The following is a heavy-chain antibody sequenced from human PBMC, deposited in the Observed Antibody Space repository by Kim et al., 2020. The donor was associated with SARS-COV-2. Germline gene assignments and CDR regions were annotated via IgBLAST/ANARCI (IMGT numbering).Heavy chain of an antibody. CDR1: GFTFSNFA. D-gene: IGHD1-26*01. Sequence: GGSLRLSCAVSGFTFSNFAIHWVRQSPGKGLEWVSVISCDGSNVDYADSVKGRFTVFRDNTKDTLYLQMNSLRVEDTAVYYCARGLFNSGIYTALYCGGQGGLVSVS. CDR2: ISCDGSNV. V-gene: IGHV3-30-3*01. J-gene: IGHJ1*01. CDR3: ARGLFNSGIYTALYC.